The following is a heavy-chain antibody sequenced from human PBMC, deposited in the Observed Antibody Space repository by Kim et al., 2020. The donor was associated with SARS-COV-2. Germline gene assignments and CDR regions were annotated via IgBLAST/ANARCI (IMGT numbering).Heavy chain of an antibody. V-gene: IGHV4-59*01. Sequence: NPSLKSRVTISVDTSKNQFCLKLSSVTAADTAVYYCARVVVVPAAILDYWGQGTLVTVSS. CDR3: ARVVVVPAAILDY. D-gene: IGHD2-2*02. J-gene: IGHJ4*02.